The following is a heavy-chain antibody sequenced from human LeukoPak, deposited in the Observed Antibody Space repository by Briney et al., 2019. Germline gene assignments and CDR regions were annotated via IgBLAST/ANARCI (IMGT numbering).Heavy chain of an antibody. CDR2: MNPNSGNT. CDR3: ARVANLGDPLGFYYYMDV. CDR1: GYTFTSYD. D-gene: IGHD2-21*01. V-gene: IGHV1-8*01. Sequence: ASVKVSCKTSGYTFTSYDINWVRQATGQGLEWMGWMNPNSGNTGYAQKFQGRVTMTRNTSISTAYMELSSLRSEGTAVYYCARVANLGDPLGFYYYMDVWGKGTTVTVSS. J-gene: IGHJ6*03.